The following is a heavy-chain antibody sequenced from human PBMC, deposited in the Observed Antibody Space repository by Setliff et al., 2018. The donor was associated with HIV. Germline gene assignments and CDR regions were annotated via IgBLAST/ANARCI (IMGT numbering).Heavy chain of an antibody. Sequence: PSETLSLTCTVSGGSISSYYWSWIRQPPGKGLEWIGYIYYSGSTNYNPSLKSRVTISVDTSKNQFSLKLSSVTAADTAVYYCARQPRWLWLLYAFDIWGQGTMVTVSS. J-gene: IGHJ3*02. CDR3: ARQPRWLWLLYAFDI. CDR1: GGSISSYY. CDR2: IYYSGST. V-gene: IGHV4-59*08. D-gene: IGHD5-18*01.